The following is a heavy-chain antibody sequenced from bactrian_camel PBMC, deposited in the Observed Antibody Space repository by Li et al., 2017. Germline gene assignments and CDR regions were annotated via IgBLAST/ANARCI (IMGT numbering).Heavy chain of an antibody. Sequence: HVQLVESGGGSVQAGGSLRLSCAASEYTYSRYCMAWFRQAPGKEREGVAVIARDGSTRYSDSVKGRFTISQDNAKNTLYLQMNSLKPEDTAMYYCAKLRGSRYDYNYWGQGTQVTVS. CDR1: EYTYSRYC. D-gene: IGHD6*01. J-gene: IGHJ4*01. V-gene: IGHV3S1*01. CDR2: IARDGST. CDR3: AKLRGSRYDYNY.